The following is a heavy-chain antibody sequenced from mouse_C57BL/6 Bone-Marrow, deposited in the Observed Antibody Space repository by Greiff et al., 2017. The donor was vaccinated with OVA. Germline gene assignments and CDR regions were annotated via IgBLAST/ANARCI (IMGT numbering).Heavy chain of an antibody. Sequence: VQLQQSGPELVKPGASVKISCKASGYSFTGYYMNWVKQSPEKSLEWIGEINPSTGGTTYNQKFKAKATLTVDKSSSTAYMQLKSLTAEDSAVYYCARSRSYYYGSSYYWGKGTLVTVSA. J-gene: IGHJ3*01. CDR2: INPSTGGT. D-gene: IGHD1-1*01. CDR1: GYSFTGYY. V-gene: IGHV1-42*01. CDR3: ARSRSYYYGSSYY.